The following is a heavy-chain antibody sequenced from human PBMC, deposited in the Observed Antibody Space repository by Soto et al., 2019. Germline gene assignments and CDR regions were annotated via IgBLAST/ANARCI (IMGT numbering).Heavy chain of an antibody. D-gene: IGHD3-3*01. CDR2: ITGGGDTS. J-gene: IGHJ6*02. CDR1: GFTFNHYA. Sequence: GGSLRLSCGASGFTFNHYAMNWVRQAPGKGLEWVSTITGGGDTSYYTDSVKGRFTISRDNSKNTLYPQMNSLRVEDTAVYYCAKDQAYYDFWSGYAGGMDVWGPGTTVTVSS. V-gene: IGHV3-23*01. CDR3: AKDQAYYDFWSGYAGGMDV.